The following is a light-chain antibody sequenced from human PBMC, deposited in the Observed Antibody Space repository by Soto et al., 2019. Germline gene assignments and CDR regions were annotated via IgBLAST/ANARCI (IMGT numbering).Light chain of an antibody. CDR3: QQRSNSIT. J-gene: IGKJ5*01. CDR2: GAS. V-gene: IGKV3D-20*02. Sequence: EIVLTQSPGTLSLSPGARAPLSCRASQSVSSSYLAWYQQKPGQAPRLLIYGASSRATGIPDRFSGSGSGTDFTLTISRLEPEDFAVYYCQQRSNSITFGQGTRLEIK. CDR1: QSVSSSY.